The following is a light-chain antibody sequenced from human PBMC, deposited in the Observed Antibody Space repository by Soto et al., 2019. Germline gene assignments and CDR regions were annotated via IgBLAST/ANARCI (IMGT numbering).Light chain of an antibody. CDR1: TLGDKY. J-gene: IGLJ2*01. Sequence: SYELTQPPPVSVSPGQTASITCSGDTLGDKYACWYQQKPGQSPVLVIYQDTKRPSGIPERFSGSNSGNTATLTISGTQAMEEADYSWQAWDSSTAHVVFGGGTKLTVL. V-gene: IGLV3-1*01. CDR2: QDT. CDR3: QAWDSSTAHVV.